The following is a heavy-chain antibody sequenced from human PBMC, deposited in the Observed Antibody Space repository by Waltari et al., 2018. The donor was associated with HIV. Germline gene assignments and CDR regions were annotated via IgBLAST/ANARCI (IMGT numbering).Heavy chain of an antibody. V-gene: IGHV3-53*02. Sequence: EVQLVETGGGLIQPGGFLRLSCVASGFLVSNNFMTWVRQAPGKGLEWVSVIDSDDNIYYADSVKCRLTISRDNSKNTVYLQMNSLEVEDTAKYYCAKGLRNYAYDYWGRGTLVTVSS. CDR1: GFLVSNNF. CDR3: AKGLRNYAYDY. J-gene: IGHJ4*02. CDR2: IDSDDNI. D-gene: IGHD3-16*01.